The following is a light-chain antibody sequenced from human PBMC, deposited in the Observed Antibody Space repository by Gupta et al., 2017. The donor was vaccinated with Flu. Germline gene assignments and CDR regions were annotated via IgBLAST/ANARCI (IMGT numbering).Light chain of an antibody. CDR2: DNR. J-gene: IGLJ3*02. Sequence: QSVLTQPPSVSAAPGQKVTISCSGSSSNIGNNYVSWYQQLPGTAPKLLIYDNRKRPSGIPDRFSGSKSDTSATLGTTGLQTGDEADYYCGTWDNSLSAGVFGGGTKLTVL. CDR3: GTWDNSLSAGV. V-gene: IGLV1-51*01. CDR1: SSNIGNNY.